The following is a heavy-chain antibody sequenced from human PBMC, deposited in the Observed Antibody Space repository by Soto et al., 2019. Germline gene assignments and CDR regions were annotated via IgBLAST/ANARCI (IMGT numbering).Heavy chain of an antibody. D-gene: IGHD3-16*01. Sequence: GESLKISCKGSGYSFTNYRIKWVRQMPGEGLEWVGRIDPSDTYTSYSPSFQGHVTLSVGKSISTAYLQWSSLKASDTAIYYCALIWGTGSYAMDVWGQGTTVTVSS. CDR3: ALIWGTGSYAMDV. V-gene: IGHV5-10-1*01. CDR1: GYSFTNYR. J-gene: IGHJ6*02. CDR2: IDPSDTYT.